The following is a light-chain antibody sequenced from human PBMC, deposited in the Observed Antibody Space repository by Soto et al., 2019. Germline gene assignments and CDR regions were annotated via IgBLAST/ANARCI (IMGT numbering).Light chain of an antibody. CDR3: CSSAAGRNFV. CDR1: SSDVGSYNH. Sequence: QSALTQPASVSGSPGQSITISCTGTSSDVGSYNHVSWYQQHPGKAPKLMIYEGIKRPSGVSHRFSGSKSGNTASLTISGLHDEDEAAYYCCSSAAGRNFVFGAGTKLTVL. CDR2: EGI. J-gene: IGLJ2*01. V-gene: IGLV2-23*03.